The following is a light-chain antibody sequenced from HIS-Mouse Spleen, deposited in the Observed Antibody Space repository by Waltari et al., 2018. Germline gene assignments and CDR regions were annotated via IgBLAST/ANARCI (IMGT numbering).Light chain of an antibody. V-gene: IGKV1-5*03. CDR3: QQYNSYART. CDR1: QSISSW. Sequence: IQMTQSPSTLSASAGDSVTITCRASQSISSWLAWYQQKPGKAPKLLIYKASSLESGVPSRFSGSGSGTEFTLTISSLQPDDFATYYCQQYNSYARTFGQGTKVEIK. CDR2: KAS. J-gene: IGKJ1*01.